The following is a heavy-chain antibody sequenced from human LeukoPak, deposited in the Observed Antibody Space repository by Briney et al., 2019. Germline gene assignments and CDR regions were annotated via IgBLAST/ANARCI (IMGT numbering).Heavy chain of an antibody. CDR1: GFTFSSYW. Sequence: PGGSLRLSCAASGFTFSSYWMSWVRQATGKGLEWVANIKQDGSEKYYVDSVKGRFTISRDNAKNSLYLQMNSLRAEDTAVYYCARGLVGYYDILTYDAFDIWGQGTMVTVSS. CDR3: ARGLVGYYDILTYDAFDI. J-gene: IGHJ3*02. V-gene: IGHV3-7*03. CDR2: IKQDGSEK. D-gene: IGHD3-9*01.